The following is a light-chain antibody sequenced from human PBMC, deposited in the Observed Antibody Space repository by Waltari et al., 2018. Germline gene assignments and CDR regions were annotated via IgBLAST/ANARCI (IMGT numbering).Light chain of an antibody. J-gene: IGKJ4*01. CDR1: QSVGNY. CDR2: AAS. CDR3: QQTYSAPLS. V-gene: IGKV1-39*01. Sequence: IQMTQSPSSLSASVGDRVTITCRTRQSVGNYVNWYQHRPGQAPKVLIYAASTLQGGVPSRFSGSGSGTVFTLTINSLQPEDLSIYYCQQTYSAPLSFGGGTKVEMK.